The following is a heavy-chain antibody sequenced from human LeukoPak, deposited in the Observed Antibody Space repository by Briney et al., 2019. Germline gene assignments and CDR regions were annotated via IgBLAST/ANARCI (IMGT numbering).Heavy chain of an antibody. V-gene: IGHV3-53*01. J-gene: IGHJ4*02. D-gene: IGHD2-2*01. CDR2: IYSGGST. CDR3: ARLSSSGYSSDN. Sequence: GGSLRLSCAASGFTVSSNYMSWVRQAPGKGLEWVSVIYSGGSTYYADSVKGRFTISRHNSKNTLYLQMNSLRAEDTAIYFCARLSSSGYSSDNWGQGTLVTVSS. CDR1: GFTVSSNY.